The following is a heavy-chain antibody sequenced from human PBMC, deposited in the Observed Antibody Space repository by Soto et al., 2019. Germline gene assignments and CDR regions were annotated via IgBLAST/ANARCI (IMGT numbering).Heavy chain of an antibody. D-gene: IGHD3-3*01. CDR2: IYYSGST. Sequence: SETLSLTCTVSGGSISSYYWSWIRQPPGKGLEWIGYIYYSGSTNYNPSLKSRVTISVDTSKNQFSLKLSSVTAADTAVYYCARGNDFWSGSLGYWGQGTLVTVSS. CDR1: GGSISSYY. CDR3: ARGNDFWSGSLGY. J-gene: IGHJ4*02. V-gene: IGHV4-59*01.